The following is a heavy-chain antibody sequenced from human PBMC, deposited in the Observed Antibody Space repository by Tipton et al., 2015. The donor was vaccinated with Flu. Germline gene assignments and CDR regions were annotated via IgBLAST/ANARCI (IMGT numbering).Heavy chain of an antibody. CDR2: IYHSGTT. CDR3: ARHTGDSVRGVIDY. V-gene: IGHV4-38-2*01. CDR1: GYSIRSAYY. Sequence: LRLSCSVSGYSIRSAYYWGWVRRPPGKGLEWIGTIYHSGTTYYNPSLKSRLTISVDTSKNQFSLRLSSVTAADTAVYYCARHTGDSVRGVIDYWGQGTLVTVTS. D-gene: IGHD3-10*02. J-gene: IGHJ4*02.